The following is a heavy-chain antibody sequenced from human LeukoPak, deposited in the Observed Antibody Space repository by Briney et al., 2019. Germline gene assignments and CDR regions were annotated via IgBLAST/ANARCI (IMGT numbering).Heavy chain of an antibody. Sequence: SETLSPTCTVSGGSISSSSYYWGWIRQPPGKGLEWIGSIYYSGSTYYNPSLKSRVPISVEPSKNQSSLELSYVNTADTAVFYCARGVSSRWYTRRMDWFDPWGQGTLVTVSS. CDR3: ARGVSSRWYTRRMDWFDP. CDR1: GGSISSSSYY. D-gene: IGHD6-13*01. CDR2: IYYSGST. J-gene: IGHJ5*02. V-gene: IGHV4-39*07.